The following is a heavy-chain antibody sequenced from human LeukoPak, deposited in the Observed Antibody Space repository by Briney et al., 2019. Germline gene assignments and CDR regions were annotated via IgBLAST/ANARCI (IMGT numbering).Heavy chain of an antibody. V-gene: IGHV3-23*01. Sequence: PGGSLRLSCVSSVIKLSNYGMRWVRQAPGKELEWVARISDCGGRKNYADSVKGRFNISRDNRKDTLYLQMNSLRAEYMVVYFCAKRGVVIRVFLVGFHKEAYYFDSWGQGALVTVSS. J-gene: IGHJ4*02. CDR2: ISDCGGRK. CDR1: VIKLSNYG. CDR3: AKRGVVIRVFLVGFHKEAYYFDS. D-gene: IGHD3-10*01.